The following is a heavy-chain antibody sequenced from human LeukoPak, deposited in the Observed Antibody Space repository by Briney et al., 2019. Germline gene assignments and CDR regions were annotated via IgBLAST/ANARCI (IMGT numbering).Heavy chain of an antibody. Sequence: ASVKVTCKASGYTFISYAIHWVRQAPAQGLEWMGWITPSGGTNYPQKFQGRVAITWDTSITTAYMDLSRLTSDDTAVYYCARDRYGDGFAHLDYWGQGALVTVSS. D-gene: IGHD5-24*01. CDR2: ITPSGGT. CDR1: GYTFISYA. V-gene: IGHV1-2*02. J-gene: IGHJ4*02. CDR3: ARDRYGDGFAHLDY.